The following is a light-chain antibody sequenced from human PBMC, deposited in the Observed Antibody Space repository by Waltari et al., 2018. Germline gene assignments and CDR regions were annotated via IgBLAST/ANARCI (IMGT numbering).Light chain of an antibody. CDR1: SSDVGGYNY. CDR2: KVR. V-gene: IGLV2-14*01. J-gene: IGLJ2*01. Sequence: QSALTQPASVSGSPGQSITISCTGTSSDVGGYNYVSWYQHHPGKAPKLLIYKVRNRPSGVSNRFSASKSGNTASLTISGLQAEDEADYYCSSYTSNNTLVFGGGTKLTVL. CDR3: SSYTSNNTLV.